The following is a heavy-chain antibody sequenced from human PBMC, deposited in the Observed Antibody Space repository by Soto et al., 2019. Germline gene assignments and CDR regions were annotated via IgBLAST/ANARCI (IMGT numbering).Heavy chain of an antibody. CDR1: VGSINSGGYY. D-gene: IGHD2-8*02. Sequence: ALSLSCTVSVGSINSGGYYFSWILQRPGKGLEWIGYIYYSGSTAYNPSLRSRVTISIDTSYNNFSLRLTSVTAADTAVYYCARGCNGGACYSYLGMDVWGQGTPVTVS. J-gene: IGHJ6*02. CDR2: IYYSGST. V-gene: IGHV4-31*03. CDR3: ARGCNGGACYSYLGMDV.